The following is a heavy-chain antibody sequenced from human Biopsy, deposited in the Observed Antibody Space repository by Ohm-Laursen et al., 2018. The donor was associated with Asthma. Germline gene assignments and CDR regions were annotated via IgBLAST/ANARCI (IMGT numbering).Heavy chain of an antibody. CDR1: GGTFSSDA. Sequence: GASVKVSCKASGGTFSSDAISRVRQAPGQGLEWMGGIMPIFGTPNYAQKFQHRLTIAADDSTTTVYMELSSLKLEDTAVYFCARSYCGGDCYSPFDYWGQGSLVTVSS. CDR3: ARSYCGGDCYSPFDY. V-gene: IGHV1-69*13. CDR2: IMPIFGTP. D-gene: IGHD2-21*01. J-gene: IGHJ4*02.